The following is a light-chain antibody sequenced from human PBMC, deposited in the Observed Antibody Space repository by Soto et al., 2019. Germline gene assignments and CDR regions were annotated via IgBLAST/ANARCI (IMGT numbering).Light chain of an antibody. CDR2: RNN. J-gene: IGLJ2*01. CDR3: VAWDNSLVGGPA. Sequence: QSVLTQPPSASGTPGQRVPVSCSGSNSNIGSKYVYWYQQLPGTAPKLLLYRNNQRPSGFPDRFSGSKSGTSASLAISGLRSEDEAEYYCVAWDNSLVGGPAFGGGTKLTVL. CDR1: NSNIGSKY. V-gene: IGLV1-47*01.